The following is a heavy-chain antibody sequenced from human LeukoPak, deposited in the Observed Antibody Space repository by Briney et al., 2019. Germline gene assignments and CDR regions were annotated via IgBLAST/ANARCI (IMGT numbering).Heavy chain of an antibody. Sequence: PSETLSLTCTVSGGSIRNYFWSWIRQPPGKGLEWIGYIYYSGSTNYNPSLKSRVTISVDTSKNQFSLNLSSVTAADTAVYYCARDRANWYFDLWGRGTLVTVSS. J-gene: IGHJ2*01. CDR2: IYYSGST. V-gene: IGHV4-59*01. CDR1: GGSIRNYF. CDR3: ARDRANWYFDL.